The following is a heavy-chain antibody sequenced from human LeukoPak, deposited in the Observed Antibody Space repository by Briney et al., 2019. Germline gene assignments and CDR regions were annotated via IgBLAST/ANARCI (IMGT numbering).Heavy chain of an antibody. Sequence: SETLSLTCTVSGGPISSSSYYWGWIRQPPGKGLEWIGSIYYSGSTYYNPSLKSRVTISVDTSKNQFSLKLSSVTAADTAVYYCARGPNQRRVVVIRRFGAFDIWGQGTMVTVSS. CDR1: GGPISSSSYY. CDR3: ARGPNQRRVVVIRRFGAFDI. CDR2: IYYSGST. V-gene: IGHV4-39*01. J-gene: IGHJ3*02. D-gene: IGHD3-22*01.